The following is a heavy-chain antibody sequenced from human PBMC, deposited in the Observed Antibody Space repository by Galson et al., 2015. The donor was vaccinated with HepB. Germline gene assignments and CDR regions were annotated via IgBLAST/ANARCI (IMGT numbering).Heavy chain of an antibody. V-gene: IGHV3-23*01. CDR3: AKVGGYCSGGSCADYFDY. CDR1: GFTFSSYA. CDR2: ISGSGGST. J-gene: IGHJ4*02. D-gene: IGHD2-15*01. Sequence: SLRLSCAASGFTFSSYAMSWVRQAPGKGLEWVSAISGSGGSTYYADSVKGRFTISRDNSKNTLYLQMNSLRAEDTAVYYCAKVGGYCSGGSCADYFDYWGQGTLVTVSS.